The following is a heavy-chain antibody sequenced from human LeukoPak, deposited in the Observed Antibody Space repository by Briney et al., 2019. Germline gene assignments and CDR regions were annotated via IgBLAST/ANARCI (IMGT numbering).Heavy chain of an antibody. CDR2: IYHSDTT. V-gene: IGHV4-59*01. Sequence: SETLSLTWTVSGGSITSYFWTWIRQPPGKGLEWIGYIYHSDTTNYNPSLKSRVTISVDTSKNQFSLKLSSVTAADTAVYYCAQKAPYSPGYSQDWGQGTLVTVSS. D-gene: IGHD2-15*01. CDR3: AQKAPYSPGYSQD. J-gene: IGHJ1*01. CDR1: GGSITSYF.